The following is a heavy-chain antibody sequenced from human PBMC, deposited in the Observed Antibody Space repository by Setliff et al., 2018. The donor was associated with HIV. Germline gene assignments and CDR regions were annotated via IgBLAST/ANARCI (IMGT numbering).Heavy chain of an antibody. D-gene: IGHD6-19*01. CDR1: GYTFTSYA. V-gene: IGHV1-3*01. Sequence: ASVKVSCKASGYTFTSYAIHWVRQAPGQRLEWMGWITVGDGNTKYSQKFQGRVTITRDTSASTAYMELSSLRSEDTAVYYCARDIGSVWHNWFDPWGQGTLVTSPQ. CDR2: ITVGDGNT. J-gene: IGHJ5*02. CDR3: ARDIGSVWHNWFDP.